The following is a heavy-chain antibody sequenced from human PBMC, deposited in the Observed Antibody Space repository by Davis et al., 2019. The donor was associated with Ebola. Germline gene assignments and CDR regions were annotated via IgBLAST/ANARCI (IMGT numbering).Heavy chain of an antibody. J-gene: IGHJ4*02. CDR2: INPSGGST. V-gene: IGHV1-46*01. D-gene: IGHD5-24*01. CDR3: AKSRDGYNLLDY. CDR1: GYTFTGYY. Sequence: ASVKVSCKASGYTFTGYYIHWVRQAPGQGLEWMGVINPSGGSTNYAQKFQGRVTVTRDTSTSTVFMELSSLRSDDTAVFYCAKSRDGYNLLDYWGQGTLVTVSS.